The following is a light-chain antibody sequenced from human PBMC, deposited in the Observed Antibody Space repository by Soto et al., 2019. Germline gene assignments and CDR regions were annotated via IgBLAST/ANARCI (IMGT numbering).Light chain of an antibody. CDR3: QKYDAAPFT. V-gene: IGKV1-27*01. Sequence: DVPMTQSPSYMSASVGDTVTITCRASQGIAFYLAWFQQRPGKAPNLLISAASNLQSGVPSRFSGSGSGTYFTLTISSLQPEDVATYYCQKYDAAPFTFGPGTRVDVK. J-gene: IGKJ3*01. CDR1: QGIAFY. CDR2: AAS.